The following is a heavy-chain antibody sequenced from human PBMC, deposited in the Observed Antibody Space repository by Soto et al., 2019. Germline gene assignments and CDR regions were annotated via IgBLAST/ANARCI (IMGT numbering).Heavy chain of an antibody. CDR3: ARDYGAYSGDH. V-gene: IGHV3-30*03. J-gene: IGHJ4*02. Sequence: QVYLVESGGGVVQPGRSLRLSCATSGFKFNIYGMHWVRQTPGKGLEWVATISHDGSTQYHAESVKGRFTISRDDSKNTVYLQRNSLRGEDTAIYYCARDYGAYSGDHWGQGALVTVSS. D-gene: IGHD2-15*01. CDR1: GFKFNIYG. CDR2: ISHDGSTQ.